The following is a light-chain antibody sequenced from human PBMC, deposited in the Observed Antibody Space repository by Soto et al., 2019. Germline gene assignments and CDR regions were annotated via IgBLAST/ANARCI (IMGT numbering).Light chain of an antibody. CDR2: QDS. CDR3: QEWDSSTYV. J-gene: IGLJ1*01. V-gene: IGLV3-1*01. Sequence: SYELTQPPSVSVSPGQTASITCSGDKLGDKYACWYQQKPGQSPVLVIYQDSKRPSGIPERFSGSNSGNTATLTISGTQAMDDADYYCQEWDSSTYVFGTGTKLTVL. CDR1: KLGDKY.